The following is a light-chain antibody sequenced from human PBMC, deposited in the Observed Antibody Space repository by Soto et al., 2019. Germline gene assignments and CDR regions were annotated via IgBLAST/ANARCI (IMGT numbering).Light chain of an antibody. Sequence: QSVLTQPPSASGTPGRRVTMPCSGGSSNIGSNSVSWYQLLPGTAPKLLIYTNDQRHSGVPDRFSGSKSGTSAALAISGLQAEDEADYYCATWDDNLNGWVFGGGTKLTVL. J-gene: IGLJ3*02. CDR1: SSNIGSNS. CDR2: TND. CDR3: ATWDDNLNGWV. V-gene: IGLV1-44*01.